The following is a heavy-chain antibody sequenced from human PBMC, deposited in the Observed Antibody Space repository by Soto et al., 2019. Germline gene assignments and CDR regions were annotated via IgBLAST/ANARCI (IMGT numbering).Heavy chain of an antibody. D-gene: IGHD4-4*01. CDR2: INGDGGST. V-gene: IGHV3-23*01. Sequence: GGSLRLSCAASGFIFGGYGMSWVRQAPGKGLEWVAAINGDGGSTYYADSVKGRFTISRDNSKNTLDLQMNSPRDEDTAVYYCAKVIQMATVRGYFDFWGHGTLVTVSS. CDR3: AKVIQMATVRGYFDF. J-gene: IGHJ4*01. CDR1: GFIFGGYG.